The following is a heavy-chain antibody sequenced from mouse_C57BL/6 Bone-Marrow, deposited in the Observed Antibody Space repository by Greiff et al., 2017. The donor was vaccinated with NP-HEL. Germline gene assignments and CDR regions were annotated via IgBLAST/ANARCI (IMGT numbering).Heavy chain of an antibody. CDR1: GFTFSSYG. V-gene: IGHV5-6*01. Sequence: EVMLVESGGDLVKPGGSLKLSCAASGFTFSSYGMSWVRQTPDKRLEWVATISSGGSYTYYPDSVKGRFTISRDNAKNTLYLQMSSLKSEETAMYYCARQDGYHWYFDVWGTGTTVTVSS. CDR3: ARQDGYHWYFDV. CDR2: ISSGGSYT. D-gene: IGHD2-3*01. J-gene: IGHJ1*03.